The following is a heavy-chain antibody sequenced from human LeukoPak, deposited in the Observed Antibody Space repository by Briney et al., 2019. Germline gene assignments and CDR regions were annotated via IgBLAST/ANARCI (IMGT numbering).Heavy chain of an antibody. D-gene: IGHD3-22*01. Sequence: PSETLSLTCTVSGGSISSGGYYWSWIRQPPGKGLEWIGYIYHSGSTYYNPSLKSRVTISVDRSKNQFSLKLSSVTAADTAVYYCARAATPSLDSSALGYWGQGTLVTVSS. J-gene: IGHJ4*02. CDR1: GGSISSGGYY. V-gene: IGHV4-30-2*01. CDR2: IYHSGST. CDR3: ARAATPSLDSSALGY.